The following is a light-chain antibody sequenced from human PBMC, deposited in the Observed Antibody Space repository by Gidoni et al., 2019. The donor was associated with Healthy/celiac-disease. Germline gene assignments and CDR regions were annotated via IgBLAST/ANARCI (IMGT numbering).Light chain of an antibody. CDR1: SSNIGSNY. V-gene: IGLV1-47*01. CDR2: RNN. J-gene: IGLJ2*01. CDR3: AAWDDSLSVV. Sequence: QSVLTQPPSASGTPGQRVTTSCSGSSSNIGSNYVYWYQQPPGTAPKLLIYRNNPPPSGVPDRFSGSQSGTSASLAISGLRSEDEADYYCAAWDDSLSVVFGGGTKLTVL.